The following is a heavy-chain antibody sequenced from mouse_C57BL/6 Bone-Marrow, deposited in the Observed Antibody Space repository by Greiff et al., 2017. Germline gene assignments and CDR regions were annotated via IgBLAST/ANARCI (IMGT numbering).Heavy chain of an antibody. J-gene: IGHJ3*01. V-gene: IGHV7-3*01. CDR2: IRNKANGYTT. D-gene: IGHD1-1*01. Sequence: EVKVVESGGGLVQPGGSLSLSCAASGFTFTDYYMSWVRQPPGKALEWLGFIRNKANGYTTEYSASVKGRFTISRDNSQSILYLQMNALRAEDSAAYYCASGGYYGAWFAYWGQGTLVTVSA. CDR3: ASGGYYGAWFAY. CDR1: GFTFTDYY.